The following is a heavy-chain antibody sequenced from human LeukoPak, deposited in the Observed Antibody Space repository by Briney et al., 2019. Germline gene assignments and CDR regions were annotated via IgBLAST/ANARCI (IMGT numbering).Heavy chain of an antibody. V-gene: IGHV4-59*01. CDR1: GGSISSYY. Sequence: SETLSLTCTVSGGSISSYYWSWIRQPPGKGLEWIGNIYYSGSTNYNPSLKSRVTISVDTSKNQFSLKLSSVTAADTAVYYCARDKTYYGMDGWVQGTTVTVSS. J-gene: IGHJ6*02. CDR3: ARDKTYYGMDG. CDR2: IYYSGST.